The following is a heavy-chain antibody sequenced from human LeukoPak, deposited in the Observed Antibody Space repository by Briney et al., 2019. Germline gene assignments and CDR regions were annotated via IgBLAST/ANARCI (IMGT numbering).Heavy chain of an antibody. Sequence: ASVKVSCKASGYTFTSYDINWVRQATGQGLEWMGWMNPNSGNTGYTQKCQGRVTITRHTSISTAYMELSSLRSEDTAVYYCARLYYDSSGYYDDAFDIWGQGTMVTVSS. V-gene: IGHV1-8*03. J-gene: IGHJ3*02. CDR3: ARLYYDSSGYYDDAFDI. CDR2: MNPNSGNT. CDR1: GYTFTSYD. D-gene: IGHD3-22*01.